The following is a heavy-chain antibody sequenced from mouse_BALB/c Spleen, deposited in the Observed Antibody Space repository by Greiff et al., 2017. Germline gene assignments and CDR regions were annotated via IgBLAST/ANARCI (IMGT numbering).Heavy chain of an antibody. CDR2: INPDNGDT. V-gene: IGHV1-20*01. CDR1: GYTFTGYF. CDR3: GRGGTTVVAPYYAMDY. D-gene: IGHD1-1*01. Sequence: EVQLQQSGPVLVKPGASVKISCKASGYTFTGYFMNWVKQSPGKSLEWIGRINPDNGDTFYNQKFKGKATLTVDKSSSTAHMELRSLTSEDSAVYYCGRGGTTVVAPYYAMDYWGQGTSVTVSS. J-gene: IGHJ4*01.